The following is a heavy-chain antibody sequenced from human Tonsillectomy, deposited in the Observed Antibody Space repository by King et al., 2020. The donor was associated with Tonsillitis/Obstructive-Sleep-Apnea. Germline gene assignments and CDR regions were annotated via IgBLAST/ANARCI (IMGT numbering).Heavy chain of an antibody. J-gene: IGHJ4*02. D-gene: IGHD3-16*01. CDR3: ARDLGAGGFDY. Sequence: VQLVESGAEVKKPGASVKVSCKASGYIFTNYYIHWVRQAPGQGLEWMGIINASGGSTSYAQKFQGRVIMTSDTSTRTVYMEWSSLRSEDTAVYYCARDLGAGGFDYWGQATLVTVSS. CDR2: INASGGST. V-gene: IGHV1-46*01. CDR1: GYIFTNYY.